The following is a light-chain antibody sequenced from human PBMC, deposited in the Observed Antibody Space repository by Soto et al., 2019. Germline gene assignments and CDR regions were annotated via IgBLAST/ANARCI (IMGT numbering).Light chain of an antibody. CDR1: SSNIGNNA. J-gene: IGLJ3*02. CDR2: YDD. Sequence: QSVLTQPPSVSGAPGQRVTISCSGSSSNIGNNAVNWYQQLPGRAPRALIYYDDLLPSGVSKRFSGSKSGTSVSLAISGLQSDDEAAYYCAAWDDTLSGVVFGGGTKVTVL. V-gene: IGLV1-36*01. CDR3: AAWDDTLSGVV.